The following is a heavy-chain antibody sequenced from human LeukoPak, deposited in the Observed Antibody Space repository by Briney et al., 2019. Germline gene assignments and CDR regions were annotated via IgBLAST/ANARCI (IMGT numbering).Heavy chain of an antibody. J-gene: IGHJ5*02. CDR2: IYYSGST. D-gene: IGHD3-10*01. Sequence: SETLSLTCTVSGGSISSSSYYWGWIRQPPGKGLEWIGSIYYSGSTYYNPSLKSRVTISVDTSKNQFSLKLSSVTAADTAVYYCARLFIQYYYGSGSYQNWFDPWGQGTLVTVSS. CDR1: GGSISSSSYY. V-gene: IGHV4-39*07. CDR3: ARLFIQYYYGSGSYQNWFDP.